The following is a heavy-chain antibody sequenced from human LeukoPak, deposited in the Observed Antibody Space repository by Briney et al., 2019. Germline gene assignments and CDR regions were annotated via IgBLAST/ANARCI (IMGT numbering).Heavy chain of an antibody. Sequence: GGSLRLSCAASGVTFSSYAMSWVRQAPGKGLEWVSGISGSGGSTNNADSVKGRFPISRDSPKNTLYLQMNSLRPEDTALYYCAKAKWESGYHANDYWGQGTLVTVSS. CDR3: AKAKWESGYHANDY. D-gene: IGHD5-12*01. V-gene: IGHV3-23*01. J-gene: IGHJ4*02. CDR2: ISGSGGST. CDR1: GVTFSSYA.